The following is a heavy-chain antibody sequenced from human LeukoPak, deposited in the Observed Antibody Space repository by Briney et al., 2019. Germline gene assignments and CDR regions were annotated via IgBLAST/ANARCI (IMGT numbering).Heavy chain of an antibody. CDR2: INHSGRT. Sequence: SETLSLTCAVYGGSFSGYYWSWIRQPPGKGLEWIGEINHSGRTNDNASLKSRVTISVDTSKNQFSLKLSSVTAADTAVYYCARRGSLYYCDYWGQGTLVTVCS. V-gene: IGHV4-34*01. CDR3: ARRGSLYYCDY. CDR1: GGSFSGYY. D-gene: IGHD6-13*01. J-gene: IGHJ4*02.